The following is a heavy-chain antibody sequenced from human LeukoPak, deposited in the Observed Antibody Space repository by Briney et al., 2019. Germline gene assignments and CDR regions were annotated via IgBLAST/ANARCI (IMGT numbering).Heavy chain of an antibody. D-gene: IGHD1-26*01. V-gene: IGHV3-23*01. CDR2: ITGSGGYT. CDR3: AKENSGKFPDY. J-gene: IGHJ4*02. CDR1: GFTPAIYA. Sequence: RRSLRLSCTPSGFTPAIYAVSWVRPAPGSRMGWVSAITGSGGYTYYADSLTGRFTTSRADSKHTTYLQMNRPRAEHPAVPYCAKENSGKFPDYWGQGTLVTVSS.